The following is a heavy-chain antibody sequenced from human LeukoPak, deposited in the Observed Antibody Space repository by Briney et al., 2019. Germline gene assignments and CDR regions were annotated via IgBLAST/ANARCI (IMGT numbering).Heavy chain of an antibody. V-gene: IGHV3-30*02. J-gene: IGHJ6*03. D-gene: IGHD6-19*01. Sequence: GGSLRLSCAASGFTFSSYGMHWVRQAPGKGLEWVAFIRYDGSNKYYADSVKGRFTISRDNSKNTLYLQMNSLRAEDTAVYYCAKDGGSSGWYEVIDYYYYYMDVWGKGTTVTISS. CDR1: GFTFSSYG. CDR2: IRYDGSNK. CDR3: AKDGGSSGWYEVIDYYYYYMDV.